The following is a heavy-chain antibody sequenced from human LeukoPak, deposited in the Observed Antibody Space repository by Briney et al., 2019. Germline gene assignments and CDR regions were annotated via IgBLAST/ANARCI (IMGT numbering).Heavy chain of an antibody. CDR1: GFTFSSYA. Sequence: GGSLRLSCAASGFTFSSYAMSWVRQAPGKGLEWVSAISGSGGSTYYADSVKGRFTISRDNSKNTLYLQMNSLRAEDTAVYYCAKVGEQQLVFWFGYYFDYWGQGTLVTVSS. J-gene: IGHJ4*02. D-gene: IGHD6-13*01. CDR3: AKVGEQQLVFWFGYYFDY. CDR2: ISGSGGST. V-gene: IGHV3-23*01.